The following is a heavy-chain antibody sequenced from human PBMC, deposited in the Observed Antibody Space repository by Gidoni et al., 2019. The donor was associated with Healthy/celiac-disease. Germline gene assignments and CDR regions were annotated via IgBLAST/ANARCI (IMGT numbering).Heavy chain of an antibody. V-gene: IGHV3-7*03. D-gene: IGHD3-10*01. J-gene: IGHJ4*02. CDR1: GFTFSSYW. CDR2: IKQDGSEK. Sequence: EVQLVESGGGLVQPGGSLRISCAASGFTFSSYWMSWVRQAPGKGLGWVANIKQDGSEKYYVDSVKGRFTISRDNAKNSLYLQMNSLRAEDTAVYYCARLPSEASFDYWGQGTLVTVSS. CDR3: ARLPSEASFDY.